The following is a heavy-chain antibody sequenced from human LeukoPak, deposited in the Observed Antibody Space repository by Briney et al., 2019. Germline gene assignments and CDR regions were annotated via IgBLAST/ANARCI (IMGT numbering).Heavy chain of an antibody. D-gene: IGHD3-3*02. Sequence: GRSLRLSCAASGLTFSSYAMHWVRQAPGKGLEWVAVISYDGSNKYYADSVKGRFTISRDNSKNTLYLQMNSLRAEDTAVYYCARELDGPYAFDIWGQGTMVTVSS. CDR3: ARELDGPYAFDI. CDR2: ISYDGSNK. CDR1: GLTFSSYA. V-gene: IGHV3-30-3*01. J-gene: IGHJ3*02.